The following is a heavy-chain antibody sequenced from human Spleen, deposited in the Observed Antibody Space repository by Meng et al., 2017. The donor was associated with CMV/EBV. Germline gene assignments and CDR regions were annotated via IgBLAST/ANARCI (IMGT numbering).Heavy chain of an antibody. CDR2: ISGSGGST. CDR3: AKAGGQLVLSY. Sequence: GGSLRLSCRASGYTFSSYSMSWVRQAPGKGLEWVSSISGSGGSTYSADSVKGRLTISRDNSKNTLYLQMNSLRAEDTAVYYCAKAGGQLVLSYWGQGTLVTVSS. V-gene: IGHV3-23*01. D-gene: IGHD6-6*01. J-gene: IGHJ4*02. CDR1: GYTFSSYS.